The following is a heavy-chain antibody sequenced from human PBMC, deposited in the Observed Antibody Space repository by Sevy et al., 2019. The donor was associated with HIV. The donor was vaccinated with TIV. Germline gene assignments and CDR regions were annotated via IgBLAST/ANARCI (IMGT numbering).Heavy chain of an antibody. CDR1: GGSISSGGYY. V-gene: IGHV4-31*03. CDR3: GRVGYRNYLDY. D-gene: IGHD5-18*01. Sequence: SETLSLTCTVSGGSISSGGYYWSWIRQHPGKGLEWIGYIYYSGSTYYNPTLKSRVTISVDTFKNQFSLKLCSVTAAEPAEYYCGRVGYRNYLDYWGQGTLVTVSS. CDR2: IYYSGST. J-gene: IGHJ4*02.